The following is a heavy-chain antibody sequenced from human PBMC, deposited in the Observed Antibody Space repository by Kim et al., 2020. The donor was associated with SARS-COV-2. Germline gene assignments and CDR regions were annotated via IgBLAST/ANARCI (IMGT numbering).Heavy chain of an antibody. Sequence: SDTRYSPSFQGQVTISADKSTSTAYLQWNSLKASDTAMYYCARRTDYFDYWGQGTQVTVSS. J-gene: IGHJ4*02. CDR2: SDT. V-gene: IGHV5-51*01. CDR3: ARRTDYFDY.